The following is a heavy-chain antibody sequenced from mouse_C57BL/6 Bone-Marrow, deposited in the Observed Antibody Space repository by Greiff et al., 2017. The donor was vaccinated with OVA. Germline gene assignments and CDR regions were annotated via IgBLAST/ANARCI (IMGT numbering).Heavy chain of an antibody. CDR1: GFTFSNYW. D-gene: IGHD2-5*01. J-gene: IGHJ3*01. CDR2: IRLKSDNYAT. CDR3: TAYYSSPFAY. Sequence: EVKVEESGGGLVQPGGSMKLSCVASGFTFSNYWMNWVRQSPEKGLEWVAQIRLKSDNYATHYAESVKGRFTISRDDSKSSVYLQMNNLRAEDTGIYYCTAYYSSPFAYWGQGTLVTVSA. V-gene: IGHV6-3*01.